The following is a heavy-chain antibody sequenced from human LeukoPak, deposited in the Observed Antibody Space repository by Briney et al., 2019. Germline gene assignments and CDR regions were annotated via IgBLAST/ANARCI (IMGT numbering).Heavy chain of an antibody. CDR1: GYTFTGYF. J-gene: IGHJ4*02. CDR3: AREERVQNFDY. Sequence: GASVKVSCKASGYTFTGYFMHWVRQAPGQGREWMGRIHPNSGGTNYAQKFQGRVTITRDTSISTAYMELSRLRSDDTAVYYCAREERVQNFDYWGQGTLVTVSS. CDR2: IHPNSGGT. D-gene: IGHD1-1*01. V-gene: IGHV1-2*06.